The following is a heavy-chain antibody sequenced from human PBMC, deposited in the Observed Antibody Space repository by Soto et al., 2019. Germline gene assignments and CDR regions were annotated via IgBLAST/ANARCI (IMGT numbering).Heavy chain of an antibody. CDR3: ASRPIAVAGTSPFDY. V-gene: IGHV4-30-2*01. D-gene: IGHD6-19*01. Sequence: LCGGSISSGGYSWSWIRQPPGKGLEWIGYIYHSGSTYYNPSLKSRVTISVDRSKNQFSLKLSSVTAADTAVYCCASRPIAVAGTSPFDYWGQGTLVTVSS. CDR2: IYHSGST. J-gene: IGHJ4*02. CDR1: GGSISSGGYS.